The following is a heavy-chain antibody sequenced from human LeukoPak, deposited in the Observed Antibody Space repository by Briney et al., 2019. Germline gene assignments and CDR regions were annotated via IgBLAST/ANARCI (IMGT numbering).Heavy chain of an antibody. CDR3: AREERDIVVVVAATGLYNWFDP. CDR2: INPNSGGT. V-gene: IGHV1-2*02. Sequence: ASVKVSCKASGYTFTGYYMHWVRQAPGQGLEGMGWINPNSGGTNYAQKFQGRVTMTRDTAISTAYMELSRLRSEDTAVYYCAREERDIVVVVAATGLYNWFDPWGQGTLVTVSS. D-gene: IGHD2-15*01. CDR1: GYTFTGYY. J-gene: IGHJ5*02.